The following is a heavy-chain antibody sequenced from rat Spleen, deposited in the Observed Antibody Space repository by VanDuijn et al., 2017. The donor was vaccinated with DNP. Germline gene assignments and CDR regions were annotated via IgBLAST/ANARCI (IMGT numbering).Heavy chain of an antibody. CDR1: GFTFSDYN. CDR2: ISYDGSTT. J-gene: IGHJ2*01. D-gene: IGHD5-1*01. Sequence: EVQLVESGGGLVQPGRSLKLSCAASGFTFSDYNMAWVRQAPKKGLEWVATISYDGSTTYYRDSVKGRFTISRDNAYSTLYLQMDSLRSEDTATYYCARPAWERPFDYWGQGVMVTVSS. V-gene: IGHV5-7*01. CDR3: ARPAWERPFDY.